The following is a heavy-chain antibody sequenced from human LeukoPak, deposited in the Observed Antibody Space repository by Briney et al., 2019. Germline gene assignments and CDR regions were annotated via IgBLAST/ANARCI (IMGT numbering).Heavy chain of an antibody. CDR1: GFIFSNAW. J-gene: IGHJ4*02. V-gene: IGHV3-7*03. Sequence: PGGSLRLSCGASGFIFSNAWMNWVRQAPGKGLEWVASIKQDGSEKYYVDSVKGRFTFSRDNAKNSLYLQMDSLRAEDTAVYYCARDKSAGADTGSSFYYWGQGALVTVSS. CDR3: ARDKSAGADTGSSFYY. CDR2: IKQDGSEK. D-gene: IGHD3-10*01.